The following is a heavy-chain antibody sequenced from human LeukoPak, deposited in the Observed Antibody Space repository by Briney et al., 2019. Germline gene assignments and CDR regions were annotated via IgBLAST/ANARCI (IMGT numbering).Heavy chain of an antibody. CDR1: GYTFTSYD. V-gene: IGHV1-8*03. D-gene: IGHD3-9*01. CDR2: MNPNSGNT. CDR3: ARGGEYDILTGYYGSSSKFDY. Sequence: ASVKVSCTASGYTFTSYDINWVRQATGQGLEWMGWMNPNSGNTGYAQKFQGRVTITRNTSISTAYMELSSLRSEDTAVYYCARGGEYDILTGYYGSSSKFDYWGQGTLVTVSS. J-gene: IGHJ4*02.